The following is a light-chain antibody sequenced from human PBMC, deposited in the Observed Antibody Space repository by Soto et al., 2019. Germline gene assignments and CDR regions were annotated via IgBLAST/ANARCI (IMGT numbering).Light chain of an antibody. CDR3: QQSYSTPRT. Sequence: DIQMTHSPSSLSASVGDRVAITCRASQSISSYLNWYQQKPGKAPKLLIYAASSLQSGVPSRFSGSGSGTDFTLTISSLQPEDFATYYCQQSYSTPRTFGQGTNVDI. CDR1: QSISSY. V-gene: IGKV1-39*01. CDR2: AAS. J-gene: IGKJ1*01.